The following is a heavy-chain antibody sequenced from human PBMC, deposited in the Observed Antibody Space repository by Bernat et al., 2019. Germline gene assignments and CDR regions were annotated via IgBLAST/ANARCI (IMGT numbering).Heavy chain of an antibody. CDR2: IRYDGSNK. D-gene: IGHD5-24*01. V-gene: IGHV3-30*02. CDR1: GFTFSSYG. CDR3: AKDFPMKLQSGYYYYYGMDV. J-gene: IGHJ6*02. Sequence: QVQLVESGGGVVQPGGSLRLSCAASGFTFSSYGMHWVRQAPGKGLEWVAFIRYDGSNKYYADSVKGRFTISRDNSKNTLYLQMNSLRAEDTAVYYCAKDFPMKLQSGYYYYYGMDVWGQGTTVTVSS.